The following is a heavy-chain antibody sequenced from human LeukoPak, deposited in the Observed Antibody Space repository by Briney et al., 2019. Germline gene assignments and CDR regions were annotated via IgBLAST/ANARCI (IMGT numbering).Heavy chain of an antibody. CDR2: ISGSGGST. V-gene: IGHV3-23*01. CDR1: GFTFSSYA. Sequence: GGSLRLSCAASGFTFSSYAMSWVRQAPGKGLEWVSAISGSGGSTYYADSVKGRFTISRDNSKNTLYLQMNSLRAEDTAVYYCAKGLYYYDSSGYYLTGGPFDYWGQGTLVTVSS. CDR3: AKGLYYYDSSGYYLTGGPFDY. D-gene: IGHD3-22*01. J-gene: IGHJ4*02.